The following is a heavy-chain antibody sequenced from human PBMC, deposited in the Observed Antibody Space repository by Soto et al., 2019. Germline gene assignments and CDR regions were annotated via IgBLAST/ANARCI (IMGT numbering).Heavy chain of an antibody. CDR2: MSYDGSNK. V-gene: IGHV3-30-3*01. D-gene: IGHD3-16*01. CDR1: GFTFSSYA. CDR3: ARFEAYYYYGMDV. Sequence: QVQLVESGGGVVQPGRSLRLSCAASGFTFSSYAIHWVRQAPGKGLEWMAVMSYDGSNKYYADSVKGRFTISRDNSKNTLYLEMNSLRVEDTAVYYCARFEAYYYYGMDVWGQGTTVTVSS. J-gene: IGHJ6*02.